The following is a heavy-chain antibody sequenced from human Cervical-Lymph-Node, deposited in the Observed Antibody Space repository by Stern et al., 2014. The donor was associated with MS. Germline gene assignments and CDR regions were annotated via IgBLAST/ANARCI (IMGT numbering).Heavy chain of an antibody. V-gene: IGHV1-3*01. CDR2: IHPGNGDA. Sequence: QVQLVQSGAEVKKPGASVKVSCKASGYTFTNYALHWVRPAPGQLPEWMGWIHPGNGDAKYSQNFQDRVTITRDTSANTVYMELRSLRVEDTAMYYCARGYSTTYLDYWGQGTLVTVSS. CDR3: ARGYSTTYLDY. J-gene: IGHJ4*02. CDR1: GYTFTNYA. D-gene: IGHD6-13*01.